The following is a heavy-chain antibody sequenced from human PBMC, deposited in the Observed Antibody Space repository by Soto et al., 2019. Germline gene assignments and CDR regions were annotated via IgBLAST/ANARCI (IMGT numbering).Heavy chain of an antibody. CDR2: IYHGGTT. CDR3: ARVHVMVLAGSTFDY. D-gene: IGHD3-9*01. CDR1: GDSISSGSY. V-gene: IGHV4-38-2*02. Sequence: PSETLSLTCTVSGDSISSGSYWGWIRQPPGEGPEWIASIYHGGTTFYNPSLKSRISISVDTSKNQFSLRLTSVTAADTATYYCARVHVMVLAGSTFDYWGPGTLVTVSS. J-gene: IGHJ4*03.